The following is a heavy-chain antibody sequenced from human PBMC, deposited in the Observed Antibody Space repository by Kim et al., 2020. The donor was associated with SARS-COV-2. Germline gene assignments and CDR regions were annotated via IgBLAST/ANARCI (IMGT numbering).Heavy chain of an antibody. D-gene: IGHD3-22*01. V-gene: IGHV1-46*01. CDR2: INPSGGST. CDR3: AKAYYYDSSGYMGHRYYYYYGMDV. J-gene: IGHJ6*02. CDR1: GYTFTSYY. Sequence: ASVKVSCKASGYTFTSYYMHWVRQAPGQGLEWMGIINPSGGSTSYAQKFQGRVTMTRDTSTSTVYMELSSLRSEDTAVYYCAKAYYYDSSGYMGHRYYYYYGMDVWGQGTTVTVSS.